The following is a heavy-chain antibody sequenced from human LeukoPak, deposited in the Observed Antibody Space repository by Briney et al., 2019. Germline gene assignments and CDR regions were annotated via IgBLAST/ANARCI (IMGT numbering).Heavy chain of an antibody. V-gene: IGHV3-21*04. D-gene: IGHD6-13*01. CDR1: GFTFSSYS. CDR2: ISSSSSYI. CDR3: AKVRAAGNYMDV. J-gene: IGHJ6*03. Sequence: GGSLRLSCAASGFTFSSYSMNWVRQAPGKGLEWVSSISSSSSYIYYADSVKGRFTISRDNAKNSLYLQMNSLRAEDTAVYYCAKVRAAGNYMDVWGKGTTVTVSS.